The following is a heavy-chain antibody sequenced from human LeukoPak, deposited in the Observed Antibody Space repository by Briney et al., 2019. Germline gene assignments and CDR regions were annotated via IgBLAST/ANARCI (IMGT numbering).Heavy chain of an antibody. CDR1: GFTFRSYG. V-gene: IGHV3-30*03. J-gene: IGHJ4*02. CDR3: AREGYYGSGSPPSLYFDY. Sequence: GGSLRLSCAASGFTFRSYGMSWVRQAPGKGLEWVAVTSSDLNVKLYADSVKGRLTISRDNSRSTLYLQMNSLRPEDTAIYYCAREGYYGSGSPPSLYFDYWGQGTLVTVSS. CDR2: TSSDLNVK. D-gene: IGHD3-10*01.